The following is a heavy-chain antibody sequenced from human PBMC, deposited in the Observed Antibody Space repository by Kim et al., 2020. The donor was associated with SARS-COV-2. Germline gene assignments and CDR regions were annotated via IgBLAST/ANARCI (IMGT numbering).Heavy chain of an antibody. CDR2: INAGNGNT. Sequence: ASVKVSCKASGYTFTSYAMHWVRQAPGQRLEWMGWINAGNGNTKYSQKFQGRVTITRDTSASTAYMELSSLRSEDTAVYYCARDPKYSYGFFYYYGMDVWGQGTTVTVSS. V-gene: IGHV1-3*01. CDR3: ARDPKYSYGFFYYYGMDV. D-gene: IGHD5-18*01. J-gene: IGHJ6*02. CDR1: GYTFTSYA.